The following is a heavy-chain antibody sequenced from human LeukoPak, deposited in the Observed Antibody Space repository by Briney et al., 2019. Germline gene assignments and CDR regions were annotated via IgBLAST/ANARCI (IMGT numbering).Heavy chain of an antibody. CDR3: ARDPGRSSSSSLAFDV. CDR1: GGSISSFY. V-gene: IGHV4-59*01. D-gene: IGHD6-6*01. CDR2: IYYSGST. Sequence: SETLSLTCTVSGGSISSFYWSWIRQPPGKGLEWIGNIYYSGSTNYNPSLKSRVTMSKDTSKNQFSLKLSSVTAADTAVYYCARDPGRSSSSSLAFDVWGQGTMVTVSS. J-gene: IGHJ3*01.